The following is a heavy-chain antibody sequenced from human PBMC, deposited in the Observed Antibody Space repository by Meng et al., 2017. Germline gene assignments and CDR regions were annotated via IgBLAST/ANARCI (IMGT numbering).Heavy chain of an antibody. D-gene: IGHD6-13*01. V-gene: IGHV3-11*04. J-gene: IGHJ6*02. CDR2: ISSSGSTI. CDR1: GFTFSDYY. Sequence: LSLTCAASGFTFSDYYMSWIRQAPGKGLEWVSYISSSGSTIYYADSVKGRFTISRDNAKNSLYLQMNSLRAEDTAVYYCARELYSSRTGYGMDVWGQGTTVTVSS. CDR3: ARELYSSRTGYGMDV.